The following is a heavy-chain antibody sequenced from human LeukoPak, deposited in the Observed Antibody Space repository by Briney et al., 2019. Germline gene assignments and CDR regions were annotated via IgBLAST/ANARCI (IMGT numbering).Heavy chain of an antibody. D-gene: IGHD6-13*01. V-gene: IGHV1-69*04. J-gene: IGHJ4*02. Sequence: ASVKVSCKASGGTFSSYAITWVRQAPGQGLEWMGRIIPILGIANYAQKFQGRVTIIADKSTSTAYMELSSLRSEDTAVYYCARDRYSSSWYDQQFDYWGQGTLVTVSS. CDR2: IIPILGIA. CDR3: ARDRYSSSWYDQQFDY. CDR1: GGTFSSYA.